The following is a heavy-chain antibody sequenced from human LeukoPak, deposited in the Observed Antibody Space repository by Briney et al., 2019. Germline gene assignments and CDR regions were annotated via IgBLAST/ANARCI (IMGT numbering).Heavy chain of an antibody. D-gene: IGHD3-22*01. CDR1: GFTVSSNY. V-gene: IGHV3-53*01. J-gene: IGHJ4*02. CDR2: IYSGGST. Sequence: PGRSLRLSCAASGFTVSSNYMSWVRQAPGKGLEWVSVIYSGGSTYYADSVKGRFTISRDNSKNTLYLQMNSLRAEDTAVYYCARRNFYDSSGYYGYYFDYWGQGTLVTVSS. CDR3: ARRNFYDSSGYYGYYFDY.